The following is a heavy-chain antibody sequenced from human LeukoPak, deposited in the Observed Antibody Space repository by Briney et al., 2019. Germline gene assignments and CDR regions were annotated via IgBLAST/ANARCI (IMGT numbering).Heavy chain of an antibody. CDR3: AREYYDSSGYYLSPGHFDY. Sequence: SETLSLTCTVSGGSISSGDYYWSWIRQPPGKGLEWIGYIYYSGSTYYNPSLKSRVTISVDTSKNQFSPKLSSVTAADTAVYYCAREYYDSSGYYLSPGHFDYWGQGTLVTVSS. V-gene: IGHV4-30-4*01. CDR1: GGSISSGDYY. CDR2: IYYSGST. D-gene: IGHD3-22*01. J-gene: IGHJ4*02.